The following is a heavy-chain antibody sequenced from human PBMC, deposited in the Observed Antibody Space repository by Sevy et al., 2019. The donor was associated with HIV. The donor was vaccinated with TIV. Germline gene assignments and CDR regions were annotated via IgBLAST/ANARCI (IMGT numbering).Heavy chain of an antibody. CDR2: ISSSGSTI. J-gene: IGHJ4*02. CDR1: GFTFSDYY. Sequence: GGSLRLSCAASGFTFSDYYLSWIRQAPGKGLEWVSYISSSGSTIYYADSVKGRFTISRDNAKNSLYLQMNSLRAEDTAVYYCAGFSRGSAMDAELYDYWGQGTLVTVSS. D-gene: IGHD5-18*01. V-gene: IGHV3-11*01. CDR3: AGFSRGSAMDAELYDY.